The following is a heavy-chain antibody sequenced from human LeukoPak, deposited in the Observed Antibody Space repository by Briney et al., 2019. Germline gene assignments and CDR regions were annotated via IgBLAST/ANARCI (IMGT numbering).Heavy chain of an antibody. J-gene: IGHJ6*02. V-gene: IGHV1-18*01. Sequence: ASVKVSCKASGYTFTSYGISWVRQAPGQGLEWMGWISAYNGNTNYAQKLQGRVTMTTDTSTSTAYMELRSLRSDDTAVYYCARVFPTMVRGVYYYYYGMDVWGQGTTVTVSS. CDR3: ARVFPTMVRGVYYYYYGMDV. D-gene: IGHD3-10*01. CDR1: GYTFTSYG. CDR2: ISAYNGNT.